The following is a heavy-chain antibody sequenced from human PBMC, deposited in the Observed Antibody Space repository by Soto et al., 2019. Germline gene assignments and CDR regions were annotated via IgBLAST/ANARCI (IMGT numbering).Heavy chain of an antibody. D-gene: IGHD3-10*01. CDR1: GFTFSSYS. V-gene: IGHV3-21*01. Sequence: EVQLVESGGGLVKPGGSLRLSCAASGFTFSSYSMDWVRQAPGKGLEWVSFISNSSGFIYYADSVKGRFTISRDNAKNSLYLQMNSLRVEDTAVYYCARDPSGAGPDFDYWGQGTLVTVSS. J-gene: IGHJ4*02. CDR3: ARDPSGAGPDFDY. CDR2: ISNSSGFI.